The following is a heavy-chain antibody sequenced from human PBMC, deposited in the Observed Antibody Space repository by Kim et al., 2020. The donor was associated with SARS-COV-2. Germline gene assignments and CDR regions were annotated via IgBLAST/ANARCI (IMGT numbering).Heavy chain of an antibody. J-gene: IGHJ6*02. V-gene: IGHV3-33*01. CDR3: ARDHQSITMVRGVIIKAGIDV. CDR1: GFTFSSYG. Sequence: GGSLRLSCAASGFTFSSYGMHWVRQAPGKGLEWVAVIWYDGSNKYYADSVKGRFTISRDNSKNTLYLQMNSLRAEDTAVYYCARDHQSITMVRGVIIKAGIDVRGERAADPVSS. CDR2: IWYDGSNK. D-gene: IGHD3-10*01.